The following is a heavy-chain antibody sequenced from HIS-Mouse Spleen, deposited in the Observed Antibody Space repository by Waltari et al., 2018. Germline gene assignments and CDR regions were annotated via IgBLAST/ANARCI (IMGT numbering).Heavy chain of an antibody. CDR2: IYSGGST. CDR1: GFTVSSNY. V-gene: IGHV3-66*01. Sequence: EVQLVESGGGLVQPGGSLRLSCAASGFTVSSNYMSWVRQAPGKGLEWVSVIYSGGSTYYAASVKGRFTNSRDNSKNTLYLQMNSLRAEDTAVYYCARGRFGQQHFDYWGQGTLVTVSS. J-gene: IGHJ4*02. CDR3: ARGRFGQQHFDY. D-gene: IGHD6-13*01.